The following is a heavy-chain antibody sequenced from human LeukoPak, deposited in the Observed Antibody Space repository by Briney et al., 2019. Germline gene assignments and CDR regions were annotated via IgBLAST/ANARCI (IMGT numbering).Heavy chain of an antibody. J-gene: IGHJ3*02. V-gene: IGHV1-69*05. Sequence: GASVKVSCKASGGTFSSYAISWVRRAPGQGREWMGGIIPIFGTANYAQKFQGRVTITTDESTSTAYMELSSLRSEDTAVYYCARDESSGGHYAFDIWGQGTMFTVSS. CDR3: ARDESSGGHYAFDI. D-gene: IGHD2-15*01. CDR2: IIPIFGTA. CDR1: GGTFSSYA.